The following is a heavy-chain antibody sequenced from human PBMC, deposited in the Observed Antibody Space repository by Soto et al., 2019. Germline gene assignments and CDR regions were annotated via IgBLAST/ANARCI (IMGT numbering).Heavy chain of an antibody. V-gene: IGHV2-70*01. J-gene: IGHJ4*02. D-gene: IGHD5-12*01. Sequence: SGPTLVNPTQTLTLTCTFSGFSLSTSGMCVSWIRQPPGKALEWLALIDWDDDKYYSTSLKIRLTISKDTSKNQVVLTMTNMDPVDTATYYCARSRDGYNLIFIFDYWGQGTLVTVSS. CDR2: IDWDDDK. CDR3: ARSRDGYNLIFIFDY. CDR1: GFSLSTSGMC.